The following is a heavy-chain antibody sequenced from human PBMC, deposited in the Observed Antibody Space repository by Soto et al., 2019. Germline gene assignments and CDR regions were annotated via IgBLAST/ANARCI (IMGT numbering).Heavy chain of an antibody. V-gene: IGHV3-21*06. Sequence: GGSLRLSCAASGFTFTRYGMNWVRQAPGKGLEWVSSISSTTNYIYYGDSMKGRFTISRDNAKNSLYLEMNSLRAEDTAVYYCARGSEDLTSNFDYWGQGTLVTVSS. J-gene: IGHJ4*02. CDR3: ARGSEDLTSNFDY. CDR2: ISSTTNYI. CDR1: GFTFTRYG.